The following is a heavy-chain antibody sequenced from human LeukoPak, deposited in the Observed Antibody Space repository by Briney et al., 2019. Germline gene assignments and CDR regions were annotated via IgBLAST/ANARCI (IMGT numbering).Heavy chain of an antibody. CDR2: INPSEGST. CDR1: GDSLTKYY. V-gene: IGHV1-46*01. J-gene: IGHJ4*02. Sequence: GASVKVSCKASGDSLTKYYIHWVRQAPGQGLEWMGIINPSEGSTTYTQKFQGRVTMTTDTSTSTVNMELSSLRSEDTAVYYCAPSVRSGGSYYFDYWGQGTLVTVSS. D-gene: IGHD2-15*01. CDR3: APSVRSGGSYYFDY.